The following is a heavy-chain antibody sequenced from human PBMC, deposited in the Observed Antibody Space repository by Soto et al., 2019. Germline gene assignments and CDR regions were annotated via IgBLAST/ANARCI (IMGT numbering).Heavy chain of an antibody. CDR2: IIPVRGVA. V-gene: IGHV1-8*01. CDR3: ARDLVVVVAASSPRDYYYYGMDV. J-gene: IGHJ6*02. CDR1: GGSFSSYI. Sequence: ASVKVSCKASGGSFSSYIVSWVRQAPGQGLEWMGRIIPVRGVAGYAQKFQGRVTMTRNTSISTAYMELSSLRSEDTAVYYCARDLVVVVAASSPRDYYYYGMDVWGQGTTVTVSS. D-gene: IGHD2-15*01.